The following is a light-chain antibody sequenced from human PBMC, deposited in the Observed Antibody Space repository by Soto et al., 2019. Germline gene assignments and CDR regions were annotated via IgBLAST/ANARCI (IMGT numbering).Light chain of an antibody. CDR3: HQFGDSPPT. CDR2: GPS. Sequence: EIVLTQSPGTLSLSPGERATLSCRASESVSSSHIAWYQQKPGQSPRLLIYGPSNRATGILDRLSGSGSGTDFALSISRLEPEELAMYYCHQFGDSPPTFGHGTKVEFK. J-gene: IGKJ1*01. CDR1: ESVSSSH. V-gene: IGKV3-20*01.